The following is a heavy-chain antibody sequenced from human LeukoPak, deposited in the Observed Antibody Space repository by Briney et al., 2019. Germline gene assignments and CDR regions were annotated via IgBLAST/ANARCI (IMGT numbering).Heavy chain of an antibody. CDR3: ARDVAGVRGSLDY. CDR2: ISSSSSTI. D-gene: IGHD3-10*01. CDR1: GFTFSSYA. V-gene: IGHV3-48*02. Sequence: GGSLRLSCAASGFTFSSYAMSWVRQAPGKGLEWVSYISSSSSTIYYADSVKGRFTISRDNAKNSLYLQMNSLRDEDTAVYYCARDVAGVRGSLDYWGQGTLVTVSS. J-gene: IGHJ4*02.